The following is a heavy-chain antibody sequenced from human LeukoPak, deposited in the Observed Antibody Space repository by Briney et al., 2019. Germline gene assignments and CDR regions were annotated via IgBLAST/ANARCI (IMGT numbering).Heavy chain of an antibody. CDR3: ARFAVHRRIAVTGQFGLDY. CDR1: GYTFTSYY. D-gene: IGHD6-19*01. CDR2: VNPSGGRT. V-gene: IGHV1-46*01. J-gene: IGHJ4*02. Sequence: ASVKVSCKASGYTFTSYYMHWVRQAPGQGLEWMGLVNPSGGRTTYAQKFQGRVTLTRDTSTSTVYMELSSLRSEDTAVYYCARFAVHRRIAVTGQFGLDYWGRGTLVTVSS.